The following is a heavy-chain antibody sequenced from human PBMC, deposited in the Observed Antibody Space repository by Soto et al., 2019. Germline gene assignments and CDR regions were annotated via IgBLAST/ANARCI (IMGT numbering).Heavy chain of an antibody. CDR2: INHSGIT. D-gene: IGHD6-19*01. V-gene: IGHV4-34*01. J-gene: IGHJ6*02. Sequence: SETLSLTCAVYGGAFSGYYWSWIRQPPGKGLEWIGEINHSGITNYNPSLKSRVTISVDTSKNQFSLKLSSVTAADTAVYYCARGDSSGWYDYYYYGMDVWGQGTTVTVSS. CDR1: GGAFSGYY. CDR3: ARGDSSGWYDYYYYGMDV.